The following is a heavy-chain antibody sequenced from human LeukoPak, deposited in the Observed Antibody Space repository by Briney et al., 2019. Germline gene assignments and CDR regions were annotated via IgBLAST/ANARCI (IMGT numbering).Heavy chain of an antibody. CDR1: GGSFSGYY. CDR3: ARDYGSSGYSDAFDI. J-gene: IGHJ3*02. V-gene: IGHV4-34*01. D-gene: IGHD3-22*01. CDR2: INHSGST. Sequence: PSETLSLTCAVYGGSFSGYYWSWIRQPPGKGLEWIGEINHSGSTNYNPSLKSRVTISVDTSKNQFSLKLSSVTAADTAVYYCARDYGSSGYSDAFDIWGQGTMVTVSS.